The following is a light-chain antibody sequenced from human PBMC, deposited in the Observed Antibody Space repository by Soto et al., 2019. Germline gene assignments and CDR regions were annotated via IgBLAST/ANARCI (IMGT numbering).Light chain of an antibody. V-gene: IGKV1-39*01. CDR1: QSISTY. CDR3: QQANSFPLT. CDR2: AAS. Sequence: DIQMTQSPSSLSASVGDRVTITCRAGQSISTYLNWYQQKSGKPPKLLISAASSLQSGVPSRFSGSGSGTDFTLTIRSLQPEDFATYHCQQANSFPLTFGQGTRLEIK. J-gene: IGKJ5*01.